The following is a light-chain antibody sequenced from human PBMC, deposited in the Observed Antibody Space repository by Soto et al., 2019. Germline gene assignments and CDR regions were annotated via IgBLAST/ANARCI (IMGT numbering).Light chain of an antibody. CDR3: QQYYTWPS. CDR2: DAS. Sequence: IVMTQSPATLSVSPGETASLSCRASQSAGNFLAWYQQKPGQAPRLLIYDASNRATGIPARFSGSGSGTDFTLTISSLEPEDFAVYYCQQYYTWPSFGQGTRLEIK. CDR1: QSAGNF. V-gene: IGKV3-11*01. J-gene: IGKJ5*01.